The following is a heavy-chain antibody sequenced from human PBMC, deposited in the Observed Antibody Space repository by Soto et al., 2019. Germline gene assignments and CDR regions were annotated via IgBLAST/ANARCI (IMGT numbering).Heavy chain of an antibody. CDR1: GGSVSDKTYY. Sequence: SETLSLTCSVSGGSVSDKTYYWSWIRQPPGKRLEWIGYVYYGGTTNYNPSLKSRVTISVDLSKNRFSLRLSSVTTADTALYYCARTTAVPNTLRSRYFFDYWGQGTLVTVSS. J-gene: IGHJ4*02. CDR2: VYYGGTT. V-gene: IGHV4-61*01. D-gene: IGHD4-17*01. CDR3: ARTTAVPNTLRSRYFFDY.